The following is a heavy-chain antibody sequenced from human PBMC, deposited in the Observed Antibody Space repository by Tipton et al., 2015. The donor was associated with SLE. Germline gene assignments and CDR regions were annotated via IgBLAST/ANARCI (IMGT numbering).Heavy chain of an antibody. CDR3: AGGTGAYFDH. CDR1: GFTYSGYA. Sequence: SLRLSCAASGFTYSGYAMHWVRQAPGKGLEWVAFIRADGSNKDYADSVKGRFTISRDNSKNTLYLQMNRLSVEDTAVYYCAGGTGAYFDHWGQGTLVTVSS. V-gene: IGHV3-30*02. J-gene: IGHJ4*02. D-gene: IGHD3-16*01. CDR2: IRADGSNK.